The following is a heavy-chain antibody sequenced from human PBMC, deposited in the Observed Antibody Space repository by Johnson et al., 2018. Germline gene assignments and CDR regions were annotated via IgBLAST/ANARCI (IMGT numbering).Heavy chain of an antibody. J-gene: IGHJ3*02. D-gene: IGHD6-19*01. Sequence: QVQLVQSGGGVVQPGRSLRLSCAASGFTFSSYAMHWVRQAPGKGLEWVAVISYDGSNKYYADSVKGRFTISRDNSKNTLYLQMNSLRAEDTAVYYCARAGFEGIAVAGAFDIWGQGTMVTVSS. CDR1: GFTFSSYA. CDR2: ISYDGSNK. V-gene: IGHV3-30-3*01. CDR3: ARAGFEGIAVAGAFDI.